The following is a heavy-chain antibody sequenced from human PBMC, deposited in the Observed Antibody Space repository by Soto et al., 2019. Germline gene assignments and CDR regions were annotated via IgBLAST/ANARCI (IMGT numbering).Heavy chain of an antibody. J-gene: IGHJ6*02. CDR2: ISSSSSYI. CDR3: ARFYDYVWGSYRSYYYYGMDV. Sequence: GWSLRLSCASSVFTFISYSMNWVRQAPGKGLEWVSSISSSSSYIYYADSVKGRFTISRDNAKNSLYLQMNSLRAEDTAVYYCARFYDYVWGSYRSYYYYGMDVWGQGTTVTVSS. D-gene: IGHD3-16*02. CDR1: VFTFISYS. V-gene: IGHV3-21*01.